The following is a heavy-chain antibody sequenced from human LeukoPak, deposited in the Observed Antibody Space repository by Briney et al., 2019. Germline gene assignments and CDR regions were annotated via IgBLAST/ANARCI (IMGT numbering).Heavy chain of an antibody. Sequence: WGSLRLSCAASESTFSIYWMTWVRQAPGKGLEWVANINQDGSDKYYVNSVKGRFTISRDDAKKSLYLQMNSLRVEDTAVYYFAQSRGVGYWGQGTLVTVPS. CDR2: INQDGSDK. V-gene: IGHV3-7*01. CDR1: ESTFSIYW. J-gene: IGHJ4*02. D-gene: IGHD1-26*01. CDR3: AQSRGVGY.